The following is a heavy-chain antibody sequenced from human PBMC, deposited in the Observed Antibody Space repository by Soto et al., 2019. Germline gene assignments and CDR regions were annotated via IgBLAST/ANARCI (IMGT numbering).Heavy chain of an antibody. V-gene: IGHV4-34*01. J-gene: IGHJ4*02. D-gene: IGHD2-21*02. CDR2: INHSGST. CDR3: ARHLPYCGGDCYSLDY. Sequence: SEPLSLTCAVYGGSFSDYYWSWIRQPPGKGLEWIGEINHSGSTNYSPSLKSRVTISVDTSKNQFSLNLSSVTAADTAVYYCARHLPYCGGDCYSLDYWGQGTLVTVSS. CDR1: GGSFSDYY.